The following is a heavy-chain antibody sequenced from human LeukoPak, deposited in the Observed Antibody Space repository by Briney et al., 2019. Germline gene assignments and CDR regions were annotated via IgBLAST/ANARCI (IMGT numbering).Heavy chain of an antibody. J-gene: IGHJ4*02. CDR2: FDPEDGET. D-gene: IGHD2-2*01. Sequence: ASVKVSCKVSGYTLTELSMHWVRQAPGKGLEGMGGFDPEDGETIYAQKFQGRVTMTEDTSTDTAYMELSSLRSEDTAVYYCATVNTGGYCSSTSCYLFDYWGQGTLVTVSS. CDR3: ATVNTGGYCSSTSCYLFDY. V-gene: IGHV1-24*01. CDR1: GYTLTELS.